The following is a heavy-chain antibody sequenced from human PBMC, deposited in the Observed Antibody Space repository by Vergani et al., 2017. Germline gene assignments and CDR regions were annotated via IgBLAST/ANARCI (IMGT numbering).Heavy chain of an antibody. Sequence: VQLVESGGGVVQPGRSLRLSCAASGFTFSSYAMSWVRQAPGKGLEWVSAISGSGGSTYYADSVKGRFTISRDNSKNTLYLQMNSLRAEDTAVYYCAKDFRYYYGMDVWGQGTTVTVSS. CDR1: GFTFSSYA. V-gene: IGHV3-23*04. CDR3: AKDFRYYYGMDV. CDR2: ISGSGGST. J-gene: IGHJ6*02.